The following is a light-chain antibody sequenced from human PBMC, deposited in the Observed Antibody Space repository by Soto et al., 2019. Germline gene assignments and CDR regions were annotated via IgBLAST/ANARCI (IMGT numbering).Light chain of an antibody. Sequence: EIVMTQSPATLSVSPGERATLSCRASQSVSYNLAWYQQKPGQCPRLLIYGAFTRATGIPARFSGSGSGTEFTLTISSLQSEDFAVYYCQQYKNWPPLTFGGGTKVEIK. J-gene: IGKJ4*01. CDR3: QQYKNWPPLT. CDR1: QSVSYN. V-gene: IGKV3-15*01. CDR2: GAF.